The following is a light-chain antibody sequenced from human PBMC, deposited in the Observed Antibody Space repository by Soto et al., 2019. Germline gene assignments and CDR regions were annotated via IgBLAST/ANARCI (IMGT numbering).Light chain of an antibody. J-gene: IGLJ1*01. V-gene: IGLV2-11*01. CDR3: CSYAGSYRV. CDR1: SRDVGGYNY. Sequence: SVLTQPPPVFGSPGQSVTISCTGNSRDVGGYNYVSWYQQHPGKAPKLMIYDVSKRPSGVPDRFSGSKSGNTASLTISGLQAEDEAEYYCCSYAGSYRVFGTGTKVTVL. CDR2: DVS.